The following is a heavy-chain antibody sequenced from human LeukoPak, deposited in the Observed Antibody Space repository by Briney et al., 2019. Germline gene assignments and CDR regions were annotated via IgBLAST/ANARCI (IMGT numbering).Heavy chain of an antibody. CDR3: ASRSLSYGYEFDY. V-gene: IGHV4-38-2*02. CDR1: GYSISSGYY. Sequence: PSETLSLTCTVSGYSISSGYYWGWIRQPPGKGLEWIGSIYHSGSIYYNPSLKSRVTISVDTSKNQFSLKLSSVTAADTAVYYCASRSLSYGYEFDYWGQGTLVTVSS. CDR2: IYHSGSI. D-gene: IGHD5-18*01. J-gene: IGHJ4*02.